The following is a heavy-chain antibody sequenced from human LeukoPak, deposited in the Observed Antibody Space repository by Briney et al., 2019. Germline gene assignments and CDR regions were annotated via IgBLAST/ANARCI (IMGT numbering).Heavy chain of an antibody. J-gene: IGHJ5*02. CDR2: IKISGST. CDR3: ARHSAQWWRNWFDP. CDR1: GGSVSSYY. Sequence: PSETLSLTCTVSGGSVSSYYWSWIRQPAGKGLEWIGRIKISGSTNYNPSLKSRVTMSVDTSKNQFSLKLSSVTAADTAVYYCARHSAQWWRNWFDPWGQGTLVTVSS. D-gene: IGHD2-15*01. V-gene: IGHV4-4*07.